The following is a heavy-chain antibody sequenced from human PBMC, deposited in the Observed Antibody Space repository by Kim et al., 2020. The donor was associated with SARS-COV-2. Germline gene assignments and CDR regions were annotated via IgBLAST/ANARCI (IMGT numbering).Heavy chain of an antibody. CDR1: GFTFSSYA. D-gene: IGHD1-26*01. Sequence: GGSLRLSCAASGFTFSSYAMSWVRQAPGKGLEWVSAISGSGGSTYYADSVKGRFTISRDNSKNTLYLQMNSLRAEDTAVYYCAKFNGELTYYYGMDVWGQGTTVTVSS. V-gene: IGHV3-23*01. CDR2: ISGSGGST. J-gene: IGHJ6*02. CDR3: AKFNGELTYYYGMDV.